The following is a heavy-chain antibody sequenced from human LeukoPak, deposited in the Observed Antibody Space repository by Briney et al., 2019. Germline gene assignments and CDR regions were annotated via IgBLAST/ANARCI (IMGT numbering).Heavy chain of an antibody. D-gene: IGHD3-22*01. J-gene: IGHJ4*02. CDR2: IKQDGSEK. CDR1: GFTFSSYW. CDR3: ARGHYYDSSGYPGGY. V-gene: IGHV3-7*01. Sequence: GGSLRLSCAASGFTFSSYWMNWVRQAPGKGLEWVANIKQDGSEKNYVDPVKGRFTISRDNAKNSLYLQMNSLRVEDTAVYYCARGHYYDSSGYPGGYWGQGTLVTVSS.